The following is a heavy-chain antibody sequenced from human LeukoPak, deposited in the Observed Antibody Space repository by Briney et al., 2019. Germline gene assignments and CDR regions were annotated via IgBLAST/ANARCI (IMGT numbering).Heavy chain of an antibody. CDR1: GFTFSSYW. V-gene: IGHV3-74*01. CDR2: INTDGSST. J-gene: IGHJ4*02. CDR3: ARTYYPISYYFDY. D-gene: IGHD3-10*01. Sequence: GGSLRLSCAASGFTFSSYWMHWVRQAPGKGLVWVSRINTDGSSTSYADSVKGRFTISRDNAKDTLSLQMNSLRAEDTAVYYCARTYYPISYYFDYWGQGTLVTVSS.